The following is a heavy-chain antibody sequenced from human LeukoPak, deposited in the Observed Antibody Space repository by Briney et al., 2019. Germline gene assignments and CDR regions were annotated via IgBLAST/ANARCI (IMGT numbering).Heavy chain of an antibody. J-gene: IGHJ4*02. CDR3: ARRGDSYGRFDY. V-gene: IGHV5-51*01. CDR2: ISPGDSDT. CDR1: GYXCTNYW. Sequence: GESLKISCKASGYXCTNYWIGWVRQMPGKGLEWSGIISPGDSDTSYSPSFQGQVTISADKSICTAYLQWSSLKASDTAMYYCARRGDSYGRFDYWGQGILVTVSS. D-gene: IGHD5-18*01.